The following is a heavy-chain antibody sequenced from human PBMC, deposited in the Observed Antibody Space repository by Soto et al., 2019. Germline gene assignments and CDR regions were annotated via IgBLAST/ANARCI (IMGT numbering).Heavy chain of an antibody. CDR2: INTNGGST. CDR3: ARAAWTTLTNRLNDVFDV. Sequence: QVQLVQSGAEVKKPGASVRVSCKASGYTFTNYYIDWVRQAPGQGLEWMGIINTNGGSTTYVQKFQGRVNMTRDTSTSTVYIELSSLRSEDTAVYYCARAAWTTLTNRLNDVFDVWGQGTMVTVSS. D-gene: IGHD4-4*01. J-gene: IGHJ3*01. V-gene: IGHV1-46*03. CDR1: GYTFTNYY.